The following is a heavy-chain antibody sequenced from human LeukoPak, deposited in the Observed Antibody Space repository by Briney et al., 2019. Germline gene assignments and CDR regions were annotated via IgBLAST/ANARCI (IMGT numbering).Heavy chain of an antibody. V-gene: IGHV3-23*01. CDR1: GFTFSSYA. Sequence: GGSLRLSCAASGFTFSSYAMSWIRQAPGKGLEWVSGISGSGGSTYYADSVKGRFTISRDTSKNTLYLQMNTLRAEDTAVYYCAKEGGSSTWYDGWFDPWGQGTLVTVSS. J-gene: IGHJ5*02. D-gene: IGHD6-13*01. CDR3: AKEGGSSTWYDGWFDP. CDR2: ISGSGGST.